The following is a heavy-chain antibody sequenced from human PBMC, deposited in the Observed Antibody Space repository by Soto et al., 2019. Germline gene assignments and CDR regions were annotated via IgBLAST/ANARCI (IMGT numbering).Heavy chain of an antibody. D-gene: IGHD1-1*01. Sequence: QVHLVQSGAEVKKPGASVKVSCKGSGYAFTTYGITWVRQAPGQGLEWMGWISAHNGNTNYAQKLQGRVTVTRDTSTSTAYMELRRLRSDETAVYYSARGRYGDYWGQGALVTVSS. V-gene: IGHV1-18*01. CDR1: GYAFTTYG. CDR2: ISAHNGNT. J-gene: IGHJ4*02. CDR3: ARGRYGDY.